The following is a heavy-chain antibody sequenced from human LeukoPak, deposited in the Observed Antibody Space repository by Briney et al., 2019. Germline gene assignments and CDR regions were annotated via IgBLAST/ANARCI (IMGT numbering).Heavy chain of an antibody. CDR1: GGSISSGDYY. V-gene: IGHV4-30-4*08. CDR2: IYYSGST. D-gene: IGHD3-3*01. J-gene: IGHJ4*02. Sequence: SQTLSLTCTVSGGSISSGDYYWSWIRQPPGKGLEWIGYIYYSGSTYYNPSLKSRVTISVDTSKNQFSLKLSSVTAADTAAYYCAIHIPFWSGYYAFDYWGQGTLVTVSS. CDR3: AIHIPFWSGYYAFDY.